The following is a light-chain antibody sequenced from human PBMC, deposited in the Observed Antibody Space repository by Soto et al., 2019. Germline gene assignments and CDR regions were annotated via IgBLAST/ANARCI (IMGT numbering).Light chain of an antibody. V-gene: IGKV1-39*01. CDR2: AAS. J-gene: IGKJ5*01. Sequence: DIQMTQSPSSLSASVGDRVTITCRASQSISSYLDWYQQKPGKAPKLLIYAASSLQSGVPSRFSGSGSGTDFTLTISSLQPEDFATDDGQQSYSTLITFGQGTRLEIK. CDR3: QQSYSTLIT. CDR1: QSISSY.